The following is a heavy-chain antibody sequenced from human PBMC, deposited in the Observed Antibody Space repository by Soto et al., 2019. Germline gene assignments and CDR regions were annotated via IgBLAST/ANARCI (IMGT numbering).Heavy chain of an antibody. CDR2: MNPNSGNT. CDR1: GYTFTSYD. CDR3: ARGGGRYCSGGSCAENDAFDI. D-gene: IGHD2-15*01. V-gene: IGHV1-8*01. J-gene: IGHJ3*02. Sequence: QVQLVQSGAEVKKPGASVKVSCKASGYTFTSYDINWVRQATGQGLEWMGWMNPNSGNTGYALKFQGRVTMTRNTSISTAYMELSSLRSEDTAVYYCARGGGRYCSGGSCAENDAFDIWGQGTMVTVSS.